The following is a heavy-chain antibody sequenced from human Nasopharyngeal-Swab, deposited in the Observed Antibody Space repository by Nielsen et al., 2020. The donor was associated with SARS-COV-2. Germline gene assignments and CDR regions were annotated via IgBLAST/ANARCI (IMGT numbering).Heavy chain of an antibody. J-gene: IGHJ6*03. V-gene: IGHV2-5*02. D-gene: IGHD3-10*01. CDR2: IYWDDDK. CDR3: AHLRITMVRGVMSPMWHYYYMDV. Sequence: WIRQPPGKALEWLALIYWDDDKRYSPSLKSRLTITKDTSKNQVVLTMTNMDPVDTATYYCAHLRITMVRGVMSPMWHYYYMDVWGKGTTVTVSS.